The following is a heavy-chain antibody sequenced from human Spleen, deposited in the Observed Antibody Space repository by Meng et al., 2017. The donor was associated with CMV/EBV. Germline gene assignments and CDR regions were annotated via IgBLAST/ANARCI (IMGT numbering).Heavy chain of an antibody. V-gene: IGHV3-23*01. CDR2: ISGSGGST. D-gene: IGHD3-3*01. CDR1: GFTFSSYA. J-gene: IGHJ4*02. CDR3: ASLLRFLNS. Sequence: GGSLRLSCAASGFTFSSYAMSWVRQAPGKGLEWVSAISGSGGSTYYADSVKGRFTISRDNAKNSLYLQMNSLRAEDTAVYYCASLLRFLNSWGQGTLVTVSS.